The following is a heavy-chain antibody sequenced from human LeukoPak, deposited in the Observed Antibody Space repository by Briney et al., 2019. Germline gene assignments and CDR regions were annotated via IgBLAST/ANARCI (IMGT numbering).Heavy chain of an antibody. D-gene: IGHD6-19*01. J-gene: IGHJ4*02. V-gene: IGHV1-8*03. CDR1: GYTFTNYD. CDR3: ARAPSWGGLSSGSYYFDY. Sequence: ASVRVSCKASGYTFTNYDINWVRQATGQGLEWMVWMNPNSGNTGYAQKFQGRVTITRNTSITTAYMELSSLRSEDTAVYYCARAPSWGGLSSGSYYFDYWGQGTLVTVSS. CDR2: MNPNSGNT.